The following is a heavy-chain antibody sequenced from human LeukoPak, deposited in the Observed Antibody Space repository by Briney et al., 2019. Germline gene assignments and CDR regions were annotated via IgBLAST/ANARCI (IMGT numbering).Heavy chain of an antibody. D-gene: IGHD2-2*01. Sequence: SETLSLTCSVCGGSISSYYWSWLRQPPGEGREYIGYIYYRGSHNFHPSFKSRVPIPVDTSKDQFSLNLASVAAADTAMYYCARLKCSSTTCPKRYVMDVWGEGATVTVSS. CDR1: GGSISSYY. CDR3: ARLKCSSTTCPKRYVMDV. CDR2: IYYRGSH. V-gene: IGHV4-59*01. J-gene: IGHJ6*04.